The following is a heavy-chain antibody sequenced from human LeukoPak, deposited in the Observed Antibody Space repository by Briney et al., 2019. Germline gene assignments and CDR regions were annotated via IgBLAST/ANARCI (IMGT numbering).Heavy chain of an antibody. J-gene: IGHJ4*02. CDR3: ARRNDYGDY. Sequence: PGGSLRLPCAASGFTFSSYAMHWVRQAPGKGLEWVAVISYDGSNKYYADSVKGRFTISRDNSKNTLYLQMNSLRAEDTAVYYCARRNDYGDYWGQGTLVTVSS. CDR2: ISYDGSNK. V-gene: IGHV3-30-3*01. CDR1: GFTFSSYA.